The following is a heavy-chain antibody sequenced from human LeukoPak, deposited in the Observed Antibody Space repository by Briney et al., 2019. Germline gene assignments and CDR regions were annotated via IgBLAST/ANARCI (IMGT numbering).Heavy chain of an antibody. CDR3: VRNELDSVFTSMRCDPFDY. D-gene: IGHD2/OR15-2a*01. Sequence: GRSLRLSCAASGFTSSSFWMSWVRQAPGRGREWVANIKKVGGEKYYVDSVKGRFTIHRHNAKNLLYVQMNSLRAEDTAIYCGVRNELDSVFTSMRCDPFDYWGQGTRVTVSS. CDR1: GFTSSSFW. V-gene: IGHV3-7*01. CDR2: IKKVGGEK. J-gene: IGHJ4*02.